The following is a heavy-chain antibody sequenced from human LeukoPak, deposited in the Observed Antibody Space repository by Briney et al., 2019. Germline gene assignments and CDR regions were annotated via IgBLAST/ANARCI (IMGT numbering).Heavy chain of an antibody. J-gene: IGHJ4*02. CDR3: VRGSLRLPRSTPDY. Sequence: PGGSLRLSCAVSGFSFTNYWMHWVRQDPGKGLVWVSYISSDGSVTKYADSVKGRFTISRGNAVNTLYLQMNSPRVEDTAVYYCVRGSLRLPRSTPDYWGQGTLVTVSS. V-gene: IGHV3-74*03. CDR2: ISSDGSVT. D-gene: IGHD2-21*02. CDR1: GFSFTNYW.